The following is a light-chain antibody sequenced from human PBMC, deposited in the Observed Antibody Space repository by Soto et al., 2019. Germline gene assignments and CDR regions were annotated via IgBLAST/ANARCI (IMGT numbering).Light chain of an antibody. CDR1: QGISSH. CDR2: AAS. CDR3: QQVNGYPNT. V-gene: IGKV1-9*01. Sequence: DIQLTQSPSFLSASVGDRVTITCRASQGISSHLAWYQQIPGKGPKLLIYAASTLQSGVPSRFSGSGSGTEVTLAISSLQPEDFATYYCQQVNGYPNTFGQGTKLEIK. J-gene: IGKJ2*01.